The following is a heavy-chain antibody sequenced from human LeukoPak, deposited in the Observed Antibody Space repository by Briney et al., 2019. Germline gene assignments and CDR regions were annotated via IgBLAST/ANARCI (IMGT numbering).Heavy chain of an antibody. J-gene: IGHJ4*02. CDR2: IRYDGDNK. CDR1: GFTFSSYG. V-gene: IGHV3-30*02. D-gene: IGHD3-3*01. Sequence: GGSLRLSCAVSGFTFSSYGMHWVRQAPGKGLEWVAFIRYDGDNKYYADSVKGRFTISRDNSKNTLYLEMNSLIPEDTALYYCAKPQEADLWVPDYWGQGTLVTVSS. CDR3: AKPQEADLWVPDY.